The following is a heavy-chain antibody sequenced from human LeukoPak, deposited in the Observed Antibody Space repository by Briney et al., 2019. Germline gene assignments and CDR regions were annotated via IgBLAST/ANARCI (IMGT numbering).Heavy chain of an antibody. CDR1: GFTFSSYA. V-gene: IGHV3-23*01. Sequence: GGSLRLSCAASGFTFSSYAMSWVRQAPGKGLEWVSGISGSGGSTYYADSVKGRFTISRDNSKSTLYLQMNSLRAEDTAVYYCARAAGGRRYFDWQRGLEYFQHWGQGTLVTVSS. CDR2: ISGSGGST. J-gene: IGHJ1*01. CDR3: ARAAGGRRYFDWQRGLEYFQH. D-gene: IGHD3-9*01.